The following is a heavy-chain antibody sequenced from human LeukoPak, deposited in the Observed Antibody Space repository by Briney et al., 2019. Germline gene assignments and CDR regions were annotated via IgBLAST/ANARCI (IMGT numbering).Heavy chain of an antibody. Sequence: PSETLSLTCAVYGGSFSGYYWSWIRQPPGKGLEWIGEINHSGSTNYNPSLKSRVTISVDTSKNQFSLKLSSVTAADTAVYYCARYGGNSRFGSDYWGQGTLVTVSS. V-gene: IGHV4-34*01. CDR3: ARYGGNSRFGSDY. CDR1: GGSFSGYY. D-gene: IGHD4-23*01. CDR2: INHSGST. J-gene: IGHJ4*02.